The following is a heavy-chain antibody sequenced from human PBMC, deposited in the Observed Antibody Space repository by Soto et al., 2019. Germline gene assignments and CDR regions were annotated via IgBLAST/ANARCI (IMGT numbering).Heavy chain of an antibody. D-gene: IGHD6-13*01. CDR3: ARRSGIAAVDS. Sequence: PGESLKISCAASGFTFSSYCMHWVRQAPGKGLVWVSRINSDGSSTSYADSVKGRFTISRDNAKNTLYLQMNSLRAEDTAVYYCARRSGIAAVDSWGQGTLLTVSS. CDR1: GFTFSSYC. CDR2: INSDGSST. V-gene: IGHV3-74*01. J-gene: IGHJ4*02.